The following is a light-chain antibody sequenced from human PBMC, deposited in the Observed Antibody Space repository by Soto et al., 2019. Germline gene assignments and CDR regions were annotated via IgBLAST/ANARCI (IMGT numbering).Light chain of an antibody. CDR2: DNN. J-gene: IGLJ3*02. Sequence: QSVLTQPPSVSEAPGQKVTISCSGSNSNIEHNYVSWYQQFPGTAPRLLIYDNNKRPSGIPDRFSGSKSGTSATLGITGLQTGDEADYYCGTWDSSLSAGVFGGGTKLTVL. CDR1: NSNIEHNY. V-gene: IGLV1-51*01. CDR3: GTWDSSLSAGV.